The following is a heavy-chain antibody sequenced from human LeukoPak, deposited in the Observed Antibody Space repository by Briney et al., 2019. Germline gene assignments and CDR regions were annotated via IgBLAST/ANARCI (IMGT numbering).Heavy chain of an antibody. J-gene: IGHJ4*02. CDR2: IYTSGST. CDR3: ARVLYNYGPHYFDF. V-gene: IGHV4-4*07. CDR1: GGSISSYY. D-gene: IGHD5-18*01. Sequence: PSETLSLTCTVSGGSISSYYWSWIRQPPGKGLELIGRIYTSGSTNYNPSLKSRVTMSVDTSKNQFSLKLSSVTAADTAVYYCARVLYNYGPHYFDFWGQGTLVTVSS.